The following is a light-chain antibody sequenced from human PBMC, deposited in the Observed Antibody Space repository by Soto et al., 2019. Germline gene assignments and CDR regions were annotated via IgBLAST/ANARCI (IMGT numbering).Light chain of an antibody. CDR3: SSCTSSNTFV. CDR1: SSDVGGHNC. Sequence: QSALIQPASVSGSPGQSITISCTGTSSDVGGHNCASWYQQHPGRVPKLMINDVSKLPSGVSNRFSGSKSGNTASLTISGLQAEDEADYYCSSCTSSNTFVFGTGTKLTVL. V-gene: IGLV2-14*01. J-gene: IGLJ1*01. CDR2: DVS.